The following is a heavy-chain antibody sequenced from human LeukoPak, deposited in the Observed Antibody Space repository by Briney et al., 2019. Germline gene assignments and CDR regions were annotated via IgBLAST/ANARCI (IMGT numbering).Heavy chain of an antibody. V-gene: IGHV4-59*08. CDR2: IHYSGSS. D-gene: IGHD2-8*01. CDR1: GDSISNFY. J-gene: IGHJ5*01. CDR3: ALAPNSNWFDF. Sequence: SETLYLTCTVSGDSISNFYWNWIRQSPGKGLEWIGNIHYSGSSVYNPSLKSRGTISIDTSRKQFFLKLSSVTAADTAVYFCALAPNSNWFDFWGPGTLVTVSS.